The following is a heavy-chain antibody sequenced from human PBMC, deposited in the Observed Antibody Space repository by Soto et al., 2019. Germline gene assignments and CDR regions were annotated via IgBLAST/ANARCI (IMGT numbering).Heavy chain of an antibody. D-gene: IGHD1-1*01. CDR1: GFPFSDYA. Sequence: GGSLRLSCVVSGFPFSDYAMGWVRQAPGKGLEWVSAITGSGGDTYHADSVKGRFTISRDNSKNTLYLQMNSLRAEDTAIYYCVKGSTTSRPYYFDYWGQGPLVTVSS. CDR3: VKGSTTSRPYYFDY. V-gene: IGHV3-23*01. CDR2: ITGSGGDT. J-gene: IGHJ4*02.